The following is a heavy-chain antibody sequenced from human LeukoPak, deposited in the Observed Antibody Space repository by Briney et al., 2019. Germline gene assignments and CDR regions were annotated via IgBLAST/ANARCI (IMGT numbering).Heavy chain of an antibody. V-gene: IGHV1-46*01. CDR3: ARDLAITKDI. CDR2: INPNGGST. CDR1: GYTFTSHY. Sequence: ASVKVSCKASGYTFTSHYMHWVRQAPGQGLEWMGIINPNGGSTGYAQTFQGRVAMTRDTSTSTVHMELSSLRSEDTAVYYCARDLAITKDIWGQGTMVTVSS. J-gene: IGHJ3*02. D-gene: IGHD3-10*01.